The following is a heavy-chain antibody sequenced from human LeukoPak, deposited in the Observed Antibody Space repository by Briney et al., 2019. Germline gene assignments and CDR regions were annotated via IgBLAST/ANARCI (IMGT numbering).Heavy chain of an antibody. D-gene: IGHD2-15*01. V-gene: IGHV3-21*01. Sequence: GGSLRLSCAASGFTFSSYSMNWVRQAPGKGLEWVSSISSSSSYIYCADSVKGRFTICRDNAKNSLYLQMNSLRAEDTAVYYCARELRGRYGMDVWGQGTTVTVSS. J-gene: IGHJ6*02. CDR2: ISSSSSYI. CDR1: GFTFSSYS. CDR3: ARELRGRYGMDV.